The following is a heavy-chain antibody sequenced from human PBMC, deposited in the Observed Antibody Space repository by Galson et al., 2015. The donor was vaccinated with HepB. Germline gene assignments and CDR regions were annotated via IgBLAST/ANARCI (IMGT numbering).Heavy chain of an antibody. CDR3: AKKATALVLLIDY. CDR1: GFTFDDYA. CDR2: ISGSGGST. Sequence: SLRLSCAASGFTFDDYAIHWVRQAPGKGLEWVSAISGSGGSTYYADSVKGRFTISRDNSKNTLYLQMNSLRAEDTAVYYCAKKATALVLLIDYWGQGTLVTVSS. V-gene: IGHV3-23*01. J-gene: IGHJ4*02. D-gene: IGHD3-10*01.